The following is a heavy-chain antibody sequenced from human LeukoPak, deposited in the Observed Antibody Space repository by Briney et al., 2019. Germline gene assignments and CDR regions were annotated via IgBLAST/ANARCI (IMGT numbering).Heavy chain of an antibody. V-gene: IGHV3-23*01. CDR1: GFIFSDYA. D-gene: IGHD3-9*01. J-gene: IGHJ4*02. CDR2: IRGSGGST. CDR3: AKSWSCARYFDWLCYFDY. Sequence: HSGGSLRLSCAASGFIFSDYAMSWVRQAPGKGLEWVSGIRGSGGSTYYADSVKGRFTISRDNSKNTLYLQMNSLRAEDTAVYYCAKSWSCARYFDWLCYFDYWGQGNLVTVSS.